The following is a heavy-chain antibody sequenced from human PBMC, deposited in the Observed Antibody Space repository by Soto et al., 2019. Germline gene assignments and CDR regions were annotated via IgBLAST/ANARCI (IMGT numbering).Heavy chain of an antibody. J-gene: IGHJ6*02. CDR1: GFTFSSYA. D-gene: IGHD3-10*01. CDR2: ISGSGGST. CDR3: VKDGGNYGPGSGYYGRDV. Sequence: PGGSLRLSCAASGFTFSSYAMSWVRQAPGKGLEWVSAISGSGGSTYYADSVKGRFTISRDNSKNTLYLQMNSLRAEDTAVDYCVKDGGNYGPGSGYYGRDVWGEGTRVT. V-gene: IGHV3-23*01.